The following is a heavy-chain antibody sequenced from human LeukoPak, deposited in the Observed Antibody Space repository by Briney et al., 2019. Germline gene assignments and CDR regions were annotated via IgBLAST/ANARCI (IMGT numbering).Heavy chain of an antibody. CDR3: ARSGSSSYYYYYYYMDV. CDR2: INWNGGST. Sequence: GGSLRLSCAASGFTFSSYGMSWVRQAPGKGLEWVSGINWNGGSTGYADSVKGRFTISRDNAKNSLYLQMNSLRAEDTALYYCARSGSSSYYYYYYYMDVWGKGTTVTVSS. CDR1: GFTFSSYG. J-gene: IGHJ6*03. V-gene: IGHV3-20*04. D-gene: IGHD6-6*01.